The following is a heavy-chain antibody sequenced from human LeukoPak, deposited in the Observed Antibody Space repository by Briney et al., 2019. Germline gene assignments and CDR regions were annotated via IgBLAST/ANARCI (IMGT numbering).Heavy chain of an antibody. D-gene: IGHD3-3*01. V-gene: IGHV3-73*01. CDR2: IRSKANSYAT. J-gene: IGHJ5*02. Sequence: GGSLRLSCADSGFTFSGSAMHWVRQASGKGLEWVGRIRSKANSYATAYAASVKGRFTISRDDSKNTAYLQMNSLKTEDTAVYYCTRPFTIFVLTRDWFDPWGQGTLVTVSS. CDR1: GFTFSGSA. CDR3: TRPFTIFVLTRDWFDP.